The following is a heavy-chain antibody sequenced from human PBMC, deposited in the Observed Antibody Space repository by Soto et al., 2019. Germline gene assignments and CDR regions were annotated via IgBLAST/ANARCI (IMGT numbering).Heavy chain of an antibody. Sequence: GASAKVSCKASGYAITSYCISWVRQAPGQGLEWMGWISAYNGNTNYAQKLQGRVTMTTDTSTSTAYMELRSLRSDDTAVYYCARASGSSYWFDPWGQGTLVTVSS. CDR1: GYAITSYC. CDR3: ARASGSSYWFDP. CDR2: ISAYNGNT. V-gene: IGHV1-18*01. D-gene: IGHD1-26*01. J-gene: IGHJ5*02.